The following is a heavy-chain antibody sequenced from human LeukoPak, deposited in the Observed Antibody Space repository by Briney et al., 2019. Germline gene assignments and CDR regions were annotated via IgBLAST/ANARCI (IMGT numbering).Heavy chain of an antibody. CDR2: IYYSGST. D-gene: IGHD3-9*01. CDR1: GGSISSSSYY. CDR3: ARPSYDILTGYFYYFDY. Sequence: SETLSLACTVSGGSISSSSYYWGWIRQPPGKGLEWLGSIYYSGSTYYNPSLKSRVTISVDTSKNQFSLKLSSVTAADTAVYYCARPSYDILTGYFYYFDYWGQGTLVTVSS. J-gene: IGHJ4*02. V-gene: IGHV4-39*01.